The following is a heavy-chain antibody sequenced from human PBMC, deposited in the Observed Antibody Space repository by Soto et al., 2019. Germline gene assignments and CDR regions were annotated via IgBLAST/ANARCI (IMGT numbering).Heavy chain of an antibody. Sequence: EVQLVESGGGLVQPGGSLRLSCAASGFTFSSYWMHWVRQAPGKGLVWVSRINSDGSSTSYADSVKGRFTISRDNAKNTLYLQMNSLRAEDTAVYYCARDIGLWCGYYHDALDIWGQGTMVTVSS. CDR1: GFTFSSYW. V-gene: IGHV3-74*01. J-gene: IGHJ3*02. D-gene: IGHD3-3*01. CDR2: INSDGSST. CDR3: ARDIGLWCGYYHDALDI.